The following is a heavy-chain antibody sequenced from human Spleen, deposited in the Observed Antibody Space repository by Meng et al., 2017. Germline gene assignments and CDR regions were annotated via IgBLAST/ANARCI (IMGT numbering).Heavy chain of an antibody. CDR2: ISWNSGSI. J-gene: IGHJ4*02. D-gene: IGHD6-19*01. V-gene: IGHV3-9*01. CDR1: GFTFDDYA. CDR3: AKDKDVGYNSGWYAAKFDY. Sequence: GGSLRLSCAASGFTFDDYAMHWVRQAPGKGLEWVSGISWNSGSIGYADSVRGRFTISRDNAKNALYLQMNSLRAEDTALYYCAKDKDVGYNSGWYAAKFDYWGQGTLVTVSS.